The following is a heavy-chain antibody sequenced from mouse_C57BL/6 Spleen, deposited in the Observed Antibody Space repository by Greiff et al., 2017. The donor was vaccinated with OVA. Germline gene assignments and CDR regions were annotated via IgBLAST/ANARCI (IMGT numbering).Heavy chain of an antibody. J-gene: IGHJ1*03. Sequence: VQLQQPGAELVKPGASVKLSCKASGYTFTSYWMQWAKQRPGQGLEWIGEIDPSDSYTNYNQKFKGKATLTVDTSSSTAYMQLSSLTSEDSAVYYCARSEGYFDVWGTGTTVTVSS. CDR2: IDPSDSYT. CDR3: ARSEGYFDV. CDR1: GYTFTSYW. V-gene: IGHV1-50*01.